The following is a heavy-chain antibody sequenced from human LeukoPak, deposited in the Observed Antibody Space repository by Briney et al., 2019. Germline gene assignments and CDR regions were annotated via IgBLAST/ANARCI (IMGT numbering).Heavy chain of an antibody. D-gene: IGHD3-3*01. CDR3: ARAQKAIFEPSHPKQRDYYMDV. V-gene: IGHV7-4-1*02. Sequence: ASVKVSCKASGYTFTSYAMNWVRQAPGQGLEWMGWINTNTGNPTYAQGFTGRFVFSLDTSVSTAYLQMNSLRAEDTAVYYCARAQKAIFEPSHPKQRDYYMDVWGKGTTVTVSS. CDR1: GYTFTSYA. J-gene: IGHJ6*03. CDR2: INTNTGNP.